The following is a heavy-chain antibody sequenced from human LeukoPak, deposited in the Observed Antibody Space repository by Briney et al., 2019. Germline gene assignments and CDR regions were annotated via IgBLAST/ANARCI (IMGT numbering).Heavy chain of an antibody. Sequence: GGSLRLSCAVSGFPFNNAWMGWVRQAPGKGLEWVGRITTKADGGATDYAAPVKDRFTISRDDSKNTLYLQMNSLKTEDTALYYCTTYLTTRGQGTLVTVSS. D-gene: IGHD4/OR15-4a*01. V-gene: IGHV3-15*01. CDR1: GFPFNNAW. CDR3: TTYLTT. CDR2: ITTKADGGAT. J-gene: IGHJ4*02.